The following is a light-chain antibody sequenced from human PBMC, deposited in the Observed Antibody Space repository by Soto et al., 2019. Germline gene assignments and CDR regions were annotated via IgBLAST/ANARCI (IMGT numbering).Light chain of an antibody. CDR3: NSQRSSGTRV. Sequence: QSVLTQPASVSGSPGQSITISCTGTSSDVGNYKYVSWYQQHPGKAPKLMIYEVSNRPSGVSNRFSGSKSGYTASLTISGLQAEDEADYYCNSQRSSGTRVFGTGTKVTV. V-gene: IGLV2-14*01. CDR2: EVS. CDR1: SSDVGNYKY. J-gene: IGLJ1*01.